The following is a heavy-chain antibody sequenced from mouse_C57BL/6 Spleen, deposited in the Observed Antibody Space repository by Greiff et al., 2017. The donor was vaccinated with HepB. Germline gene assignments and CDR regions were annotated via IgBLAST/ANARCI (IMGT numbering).Heavy chain of an antibody. CDR2: ISDGGSYT. Sequence: EVKLVESGGGLVKPGGSLKLSCAASGFTFSSYAMSWVRQTPEKRLEWVATISDGGSYTYYPDNVKGRFTISRDNAKNHLYLQMSHLKSEDTAMYYCAREGTGTCWFAYWVQGTLVTVSA. CDR3: AREGTGTCWFAY. D-gene: IGHD4-1*01. CDR1: GFTFSSYA. J-gene: IGHJ3*01. V-gene: IGHV5-4*01.